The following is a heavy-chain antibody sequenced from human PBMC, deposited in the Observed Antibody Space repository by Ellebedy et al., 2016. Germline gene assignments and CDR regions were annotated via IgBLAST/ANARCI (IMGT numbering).Heavy chain of an antibody. CDR1: TFSSYA. CDR2: IYYTGNT. J-gene: IGHJ5*02. V-gene: IGHV4-39*07. D-gene: IGHD3/OR15-3a*01. Sequence: TFSSYAMSWVRQAPGKGLEWIGSIYYTGNTYYNPSLKSRVTISVDTSKNQFSLSLSSVTAADTALYYCARRSRDWTRNWFDPWGQGTLVTVSS. CDR3: ARRSRDWTRNWFDP.